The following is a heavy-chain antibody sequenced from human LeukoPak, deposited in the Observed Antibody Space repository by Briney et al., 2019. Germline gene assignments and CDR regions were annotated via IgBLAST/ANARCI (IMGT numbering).Heavy chain of an antibody. CDR1: GGSVSSGSYY. J-gene: IGHJ3*02. CDR3: ARGDRLYSSSWYSDAFDI. V-gene: IGHV4-61*01. CDR2: IYYSGST. D-gene: IGHD6-13*01. Sequence: SETLSLTCTVSGGSVSSGSYYWSWIRQPPGKGLEWIGYIYYSGSTNYNPSLKSRVTISVDTSKNQFSLKLSSVTAADTAVYYCARGDRLYSSSWYSDAFDIWAKGQWSPSLQ.